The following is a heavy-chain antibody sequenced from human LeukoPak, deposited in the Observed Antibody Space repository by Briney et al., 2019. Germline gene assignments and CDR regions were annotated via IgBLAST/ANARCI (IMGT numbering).Heavy chain of an antibody. J-gene: IGHJ6*02. Sequence: GESLKMSCKGSGYSFTSYWIGWVRQVPGKGLEWMGIIYPGDSDTRYSPSFQGQVTISADKSISTAYLQWSSLKASDTAMYYCARLSEQQLYGMDVWGQGTTVTVSS. V-gene: IGHV5-51*01. CDR2: IYPGDSDT. CDR1: GYSFTSYW. CDR3: ARLSEQQLYGMDV. D-gene: IGHD6-13*01.